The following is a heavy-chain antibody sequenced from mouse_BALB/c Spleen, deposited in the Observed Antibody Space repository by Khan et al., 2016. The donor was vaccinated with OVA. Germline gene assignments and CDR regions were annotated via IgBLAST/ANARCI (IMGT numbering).Heavy chain of an antibody. CDR1: GFNIEDTY. CDR2: IDPANGNT. D-gene: IGHD1-1*02. CDR3: ARGGWSYTMDY. J-gene: IGHJ4*01. Sequence: VQLQQSGAELVKPGASVKLSCTASGFNIEDTYIHWVMQRPEQGLEWIGRIDPANGNTKYDPKFQGKATITADTSSNTAYLQLSSLTSKDTAVYYCARGGWSYTMDYWGQGTSVTVSS. V-gene: IGHV14-3*02.